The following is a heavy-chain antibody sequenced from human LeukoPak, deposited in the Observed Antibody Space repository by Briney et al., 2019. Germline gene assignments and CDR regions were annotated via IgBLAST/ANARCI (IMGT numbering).Heavy chain of an antibody. CDR1: GFTFSSYG. D-gene: IGHD3-3*01. CDR2: ISYDGSNK. CDR3: AKDYDFWCGYFDY. Sequence: AGGSLRLSCAASGFTFSSYGMHWVRQAPGKGLEWVAVISYDGSNKYYADSVKGRFTISRDNSKNTLYLQMNSLRAEDTAVYYCAKDYDFWCGYFDYWGQGTLVTVSS. J-gene: IGHJ4*02. V-gene: IGHV3-30*18.